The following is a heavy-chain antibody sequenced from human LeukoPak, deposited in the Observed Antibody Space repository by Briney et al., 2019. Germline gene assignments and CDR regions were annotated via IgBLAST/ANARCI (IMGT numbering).Heavy chain of an antibody. CDR2: ISGGSSFT. V-gene: IGHV3-21*01. J-gene: IGHJ4*02. CDR3: ARGVVAAAGRTFDF. Sequence: GGSLRLSCAASGFSFSSFSMNWVRQAPGKGLEWVSYISGGSSFTYYVDSVKGRFTISRDNAKNSLYLQMNSLRAEDTAVYYCARGVVAAAGRTFDFWGQGTLVTVSS. D-gene: IGHD6-13*01. CDR1: GFSFSSFS.